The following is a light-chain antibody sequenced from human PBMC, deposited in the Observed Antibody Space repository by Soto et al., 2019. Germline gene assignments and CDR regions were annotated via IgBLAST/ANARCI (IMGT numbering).Light chain of an antibody. CDR1: QSAGTN. Sequence: IVMTQSPATLTVSPGGRATLSCRASQSAGTNLAWYQQKPGQAPRLLIHGAFTRATGIPARFSGSGSGIEFTLTISSLQPEDFATYYCQQLNSYPITFGQGTRLEIK. J-gene: IGKJ5*01. V-gene: IGKV3-15*01. CDR3: QQLNSYPIT. CDR2: GAF.